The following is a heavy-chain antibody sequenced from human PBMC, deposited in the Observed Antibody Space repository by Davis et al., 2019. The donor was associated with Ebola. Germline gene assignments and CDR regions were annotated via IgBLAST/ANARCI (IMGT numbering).Heavy chain of an antibody. V-gene: IGHV1-18*01. CDR2: ISAYNGNT. J-gene: IGHJ5*02. CDR3: ARAVTMVLPSGWFDP. Sequence: AASVKVSCKASGYTFTRYGISWVRQAPGQGLEWMGWISAYNGNTNYAQNLQGRVTMTTETSTSTAYMEVRSLRYADTAVYYCARAVTMVLPSGWFDPWGQGTLVTVSS. D-gene: IGHD3-10*01. CDR1: GYTFTRYG.